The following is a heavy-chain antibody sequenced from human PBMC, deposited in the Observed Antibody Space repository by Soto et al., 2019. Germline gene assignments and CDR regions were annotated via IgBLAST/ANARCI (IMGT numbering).Heavy chain of an antibody. J-gene: IGHJ5*02. V-gene: IGHV3-49*03. CDR1: GFTFGDYA. Sequence: PGGSLRLSCTASGFTFGDYAMSWFRQAPGKGLEWVGFIRSKAYGGTTEYAASVKGRFTISRDDSKSIAYLQMNSLKTEDTAVYYCTRVQEEYSSSSPWFDPWGQGTLVTVSS. D-gene: IGHD6-6*01. CDR2: IRSKAYGGTT. CDR3: TRVQEEYSSSSPWFDP.